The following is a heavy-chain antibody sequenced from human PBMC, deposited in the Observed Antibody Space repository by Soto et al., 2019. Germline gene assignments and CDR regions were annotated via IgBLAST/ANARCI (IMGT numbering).Heavy chain of an antibody. CDR2: ISSSGSTI. J-gene: IGHJ4*02. D-gene: IGHD6-19*01. Sequence: GGSLRLSCAASGFTLSDYYMSWIRQAPGKGLEWVSYISSSGSTIYYADSVKGRFTISRDNAKNSLYLQMNSLRAEDTAVYYCARHPYLLSGSQWLGLDFDYWGQGTLVTVSS. CDR1: GFTLSDYY. V-gene: IGHV3-11*01. CDR3: ARHPYLLSGSQWLGLDFDY.